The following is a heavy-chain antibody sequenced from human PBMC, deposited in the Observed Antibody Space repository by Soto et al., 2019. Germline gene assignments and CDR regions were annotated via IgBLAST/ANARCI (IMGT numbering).Heavy chain of an antibody. D-gene: IGHD6-19*01. CDR1: CGSVSSGSYY. J-gene: IGHJ4*02. Sequence: SETLSLTCTVSCGSVSSGSYYWSWIRQPPGKGLEWIGYIYYSGSTNYNPSLKSRVIISVDTSKNQFSLKLRSVNLAATAVYYCARTGYSSGWYYFDYCGQGTLVTVSS. V-gene: IGHV4-61*01. CDR3: ARTGYSSGWYYFDY. CDR2: IYYSGST.